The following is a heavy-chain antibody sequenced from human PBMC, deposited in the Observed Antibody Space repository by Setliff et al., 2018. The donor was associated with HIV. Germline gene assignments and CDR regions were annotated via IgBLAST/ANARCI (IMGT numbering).Heavy chain of an antibody. V-gene: IGHV1-18*01. CDR3: AREIGDYYDSSGYYPPTAYYYGMDV. J-gene: IGHJ6*02. D-gene: IGHD3-22*01. CDR1: GYTFTSYD. Sequence: ASVKVSCKASGYTFTSYDISWVRQAPGQGLEWMGWISAYNGNTNYAQKLQGRVTMTTDTSTSTAYMELRSLRSEDTAVYYCAREIGDYYDSSGYYPPTAYYYGMDVWGQGTTVTVSS. CDR2: ISAYNGNT.